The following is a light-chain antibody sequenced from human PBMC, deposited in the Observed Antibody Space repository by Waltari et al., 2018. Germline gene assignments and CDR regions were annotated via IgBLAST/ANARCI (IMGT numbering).Light chain of an antibody. Sequence: QSALTQPASVSGSPGQSITISCTGTSSDVGSYNVVSWYQHHPGKAPKVMIYEVSKRPSVFSNRFSGSKSGNTASLTISGLQAEDEADYYCCSHAGSRTLVFGGGTKLTVL. CDR3: CSHAGSRTLV. CDR2: EVS. J-gene: IGLJ2*01. V-gene: IGLV2-23*02. CDR1: SSDVGSYNV.